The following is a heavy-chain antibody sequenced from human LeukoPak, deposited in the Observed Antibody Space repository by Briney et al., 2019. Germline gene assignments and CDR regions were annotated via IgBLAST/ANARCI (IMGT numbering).Heavy chain of an antibody. J-gene: IGHJ4*02. Sequence: EGSLRLSCAASGFTFNTYGMYWVRQAPGKGLEWVSSISSSSSYIYYADSVKGRFTISRDNAKNSLYLQMNSLRAEDTAVYYCARDDVGSGYYYWGQGTLVTVSS. CDR3: ARDDVGSGYYY. D-gene: IGHD3-22*01. CDR2: ISSSSSYI. CDR1: GFTFNTYG. V-gene: IGHV3-21*01.